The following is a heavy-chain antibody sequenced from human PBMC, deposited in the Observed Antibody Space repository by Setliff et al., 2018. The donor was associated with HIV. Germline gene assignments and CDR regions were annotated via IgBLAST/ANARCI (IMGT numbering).Heavy chain of an antibody. CDR1: GYTFVHFV. V-gene: IGHV1-8*02. CDR2: MTPLTAST. Sequence: ASVKVSCKTSGYTFVHFVIDWVRHAPGQGLEWIGWMTPLTASTGYSRKFQGRVTLTRDLSTGTAYMELNSLISNDTAVYYCARAPARANGVFDFWGQGSLVTVSS. D-gene: IGHD2-8*01. J-gene: IGHJ4*01. CDR3: ARAPARANGVFDF.